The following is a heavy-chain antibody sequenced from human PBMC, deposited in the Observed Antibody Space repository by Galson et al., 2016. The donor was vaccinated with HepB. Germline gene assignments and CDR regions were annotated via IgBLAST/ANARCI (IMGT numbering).Heavy chain of an antibody. CDR2: ISGDGSST. CDR1: RFTFSSYW. D-gene: IGHD4-11*01. Sequence: SLRLSCAASRFTFSSYWMYWVRQAPGKGLVWVSHISGDGSSTHYGDSVKGRFTVSRDNSKNTLYLQMNSLRAEGTAVYYCVRDKVTPGTNWFDPWGQGTLVTVSP. CDR3: VRDKVTPGTNWFDP. V-gene: IGHV3-74*01. J-gene: IGHJ5*02.